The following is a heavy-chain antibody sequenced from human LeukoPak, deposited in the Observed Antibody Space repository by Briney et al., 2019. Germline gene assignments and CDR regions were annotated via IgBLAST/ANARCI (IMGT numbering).Heavy chain of an antibody. Sequence: SETLSLTCTVSGYSISSGYYWGWIRQPPGKGLEWVGSIYHSGSTYYNPSLKSRVSISLDTSKNQFSLNLSSVTAADTAVYYCARHSWVNGYFDYWGQGTLVTVSS. CDR3: ARHSWVNGYFDY. D-gene: IGHD1-1*01. V-gene: IGHV4-38-2*02. J-gene: IGHJ4*02. CDR2: IYHSGST. CDR1: GYSISSGYY.